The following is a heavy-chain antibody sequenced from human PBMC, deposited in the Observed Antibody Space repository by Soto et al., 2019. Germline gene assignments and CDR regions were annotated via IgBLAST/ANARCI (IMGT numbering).Heavy chain of an antibody. D-gene: IGHD3-10*01. CDR3: AKDLGSGKPYYYYAMDV. CDR1: GFSFDIYT. J-gene: IGHJ6*02. V-gene: IGHV3-30*04. CDR2: ISYDGSNK. Sequence: QVQLVESGGGVVQPGRPLRLSCAAFGFSFDIYTMHWVRQAPGKGLEWVAVISYDGSNKYYAESVKGRFIISRDKSENTLYLQMNSLRAEDTAVYYCAKDLGSGKPYYYYAMDVWGQGTTVTVSS.